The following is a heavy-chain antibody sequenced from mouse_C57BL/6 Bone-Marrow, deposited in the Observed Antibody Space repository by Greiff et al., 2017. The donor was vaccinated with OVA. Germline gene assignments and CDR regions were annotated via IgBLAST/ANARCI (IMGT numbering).Heavy chain of an antibody. CDR2: INPGSGGT. CDR3: AGQGSGDWYFDV. Sequence: VQLQQSGAELVRPGTSVKVSCKASGYAFTNYLIEWVKQRPGQGLEWIGVINPGSGGTNYNEKFKGKATLTADKSSSTAYMQLSSLTSEDSAVYFCAGQGSGDWYFDVWGTGTTVTVSS. CDR1: GYAFTNYL. J-gene: IGHJ1*03. D-gene: IGHD4-1*01. V-gene: IGHV1-54*01.